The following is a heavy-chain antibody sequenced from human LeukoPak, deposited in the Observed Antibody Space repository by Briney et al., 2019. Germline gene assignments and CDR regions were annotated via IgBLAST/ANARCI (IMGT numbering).Heavy chain of an antibody. CDR1: GYSFTAYW. CDR2: IYPDDADI. V-gene: IGHV5-51*01. CDR3: ARHGRGSRSPNAFDF. Sequence: LKISCKGSGYSFTAYWIGGGGKMPGKGLQWMAIIYPDDADIRYSPSLQGQVTISADKSIITAYLQWSSLKASNTAMYYCARHGRGSRSPNAFDFWGQGTMVTVSS. D-gene: IGHD3-10*01. J-gene: IGHJ3*01.